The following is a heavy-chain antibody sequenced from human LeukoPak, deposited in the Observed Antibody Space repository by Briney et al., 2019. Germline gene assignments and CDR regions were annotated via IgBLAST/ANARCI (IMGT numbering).Heavy chain of an antibody. CDR3: ARELIMGATPIDY. CDR1: GDSFNSSSYY. D-gene: IGHD1-26*01. CDR2: VFYSGST. Sequence: SETLSLTCTVSGDSFNSSSYYWGWLRQPPGKGLEWIGTVFYSGSTYYNPSLKSRVTMSVDTSKNQFSLRLASVTAADTAFYYCARELIMGATPIDYWGQGTLVTVSS. V-gene: IGHV4-39*07. J-gene: IGHJ4*02.